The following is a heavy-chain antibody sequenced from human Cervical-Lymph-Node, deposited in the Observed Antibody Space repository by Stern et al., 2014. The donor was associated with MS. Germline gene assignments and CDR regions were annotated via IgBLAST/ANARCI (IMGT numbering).Heavy chain of an antibody. CDR3: AKDLGVTTFNYYYGLDV. D-gene: IGHD3-3*01. CDR2: IPYEGRTE. CDR1: GFIFSTYD. J-gene: IGHJ6*02. Sequence: VQLGESGGGLVQPGRSLRLSCAASGFIFSTYDMHWVRQAPGKGVEWVGSIPYEGRTEDYADSVKGRVTISRDNAKNTLYLQMTSVRAEDTAVYYCAKDLGVTTFNYYYGLDVRCQGTTVTVSS. V-gene: IGHV3-30*18.